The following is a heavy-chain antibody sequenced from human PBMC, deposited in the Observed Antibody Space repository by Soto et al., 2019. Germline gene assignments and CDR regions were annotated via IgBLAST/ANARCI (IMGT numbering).Heavy chain of an antibody. Sequence: SETLSLNCAVYGGSFSGYYWSWIRQPPGKGLEWIGEINHSGSTNYNPSLKSRVTISVDTSKNQFSLKLSSVTAADAAVYYCARSRRRGYSYVPDPDYWGQGTLVTVSS. D-gene: IGHD5-18*01. CDR3: ARSRRRGYSYVPDPDY. CDR2: INHSGST. J-gene: IGHJ4*02. CDR1: GGSFSGYY. V-gene: IGHV4-34*01.